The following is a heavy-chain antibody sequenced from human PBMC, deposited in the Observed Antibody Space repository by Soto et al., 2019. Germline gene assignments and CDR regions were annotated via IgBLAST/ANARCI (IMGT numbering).Heavy chain of an antibody. J-gene: IGHJ3*02. Sequence: QVQLVESGGGVVQPGRSLRLSCAASGFTFSSYAMHWVRQAPGKGLEWVAVISYDGSNKYYADSVKGRFTISRDNSKNTLYLHMNSPRAEDTAVYYCARVAFDIWGQGTMVTVSS. V-gene: IGHV3-30-3*01. CDR1: GFTFSSYA. CDR2: ISYDGSNK. CDR3: ARVAFDI.